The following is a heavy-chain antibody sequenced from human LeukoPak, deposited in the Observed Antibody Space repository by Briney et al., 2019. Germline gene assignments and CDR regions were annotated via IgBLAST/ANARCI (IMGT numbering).Heavy chain of an antibody. Sequence: PSETLSLTCAVYGGSFSGYYWGWIRQPPGKGLEWIGSIYYSGSTYYNPSLKSRVTISVDTSKNQFSLKLSSVTAADTAVYYCARIRVGYDSSGYYHRCFDYWGQGTLVTVSS. CDR3: ARIRVGYDSSGYYHRCFDY. V-gene: IGHV4-39*01. J-gene: IGHJ4*02. CDR1: GGSFSGYY. D-gene: IGHD3-22*01. CDR2: IYYSGST.